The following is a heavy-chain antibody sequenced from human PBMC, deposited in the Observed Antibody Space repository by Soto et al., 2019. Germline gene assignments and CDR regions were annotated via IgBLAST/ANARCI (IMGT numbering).Heavy chain of an antibody. Sequence: GGSLRLSCAASGFTVSSNYMSWVRQAPGKGLEWVSVIYSGGSTYYADSVKGRFTISRDNSKNTLYLQMNSLRAEDTAVYYCARDSSNFDWLLYPAFDIWGQGTMVTVSS. J-gene: IGHJ3*02. CDR3: ARDSSNFDWLLYPAFDI. V-gene: IGHV3-66*01. CDR2: IYSGGST. D-gene: IGHD3-9*01. CDR1: GFTVSSNY.